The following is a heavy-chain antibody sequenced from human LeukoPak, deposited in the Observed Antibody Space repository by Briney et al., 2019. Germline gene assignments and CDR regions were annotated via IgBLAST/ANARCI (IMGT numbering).Heavy chain of an antibody. D-gene: IGHD2-2*01. CDR2: ISPKIGGT. CDR1: GYTFTDYY. V-gene: IGHV1-2*02. J-gene: IGHJ4*02. Sequence: WASVKVSCKASGYTFTDYYLHWVRQAPGQGLEWMGWISPKIGGTNYAQKFQGRVTMTRDTSINTAYMELSSLKSDDTAVYYCARGHSASYYLPRLDDYCGQGALVTVSS. CDR3: ARGHSASYYLPRLDDY.